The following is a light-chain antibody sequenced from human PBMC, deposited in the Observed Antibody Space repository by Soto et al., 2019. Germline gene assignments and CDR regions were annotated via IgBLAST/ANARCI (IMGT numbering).Light chain of an antibody. J-gene: IGLJ1*01. V-gene: IGLV2-14*03. CDR1: SSDVGGYNY. Sequence: QSALTQPASVSGSPGQSITISCTGTSSDVGGYNYVSWYQQHPRKAPKLMIYDVTHRRSGVSNRFSGSKSGNTASLTISGLQSEDEADYYCSSYTSSGTLFYVFGTGTKVTVL. CDR3: SSYTSSGTLFYV. CDR2: DVT.